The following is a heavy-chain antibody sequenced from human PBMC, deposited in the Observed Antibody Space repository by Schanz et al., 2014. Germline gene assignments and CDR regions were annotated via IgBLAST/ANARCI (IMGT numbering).Heavy chain of an antibody. CDR2: IGGSGGST. D-gene: IGHD2-21*01. V-gene: IGHV3-23*04. CDR3: AKGQLLSYYFDY. Sequence: EQLVESGGGFRQPGGSLTLSCAASGFTFSSYLMSWVRQAPGKGLEWVSGIGGSGGSTDYADSVKGRFTISRDNSKNTLYLQMNSLRAEDTAVYYCAKGQLLSYYFDYWGQGTLVTVSS. CDR1: GFTFSSYL. J-gene: IGHJ4*02.